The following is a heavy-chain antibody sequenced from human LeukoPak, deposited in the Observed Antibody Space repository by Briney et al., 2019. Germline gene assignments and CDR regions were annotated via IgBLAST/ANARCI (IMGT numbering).Heavy chain of an antibody. J-gene: IGHJ4*02. D-gene: IGHD3-10*01. CDR3: AREIANYGIDY. CDR1: GGSISSYL. V-gene: IGHV4-4*07. CDR2: IFPSGTT. Sequence: SETLSLTCTVSGGSISSYLWRCIRQPAGKGLECIGRIFPSGTTNYNPSLKSRVTMSVDTSKNQFSLKVSSVTAADTAVYYCAREIANYGIDYWGQGTLVTVSS.